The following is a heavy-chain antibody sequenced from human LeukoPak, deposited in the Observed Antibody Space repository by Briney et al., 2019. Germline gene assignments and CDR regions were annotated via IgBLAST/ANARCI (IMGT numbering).Heavy chain of an antibody. CDR1: GYTFTSYG. Sequence: GASVKVSCKASGYTFTSYGINWVRQAPGQGLEWMGWISTYNGNTNYAQNLQGRVTMTTDTSTSTAYMELRSLRSDDTAVYYCAGDRRSYCSGSSCDSGADYWGQGTLVTVSS. D-gene: IGHD2-15*01. J-gene: IGHJ4*02. CDR3: AGDRRSYCSGSSCDSGADY. CDR2: ISTYNGNT. V-gene: IGHV1-18*01.